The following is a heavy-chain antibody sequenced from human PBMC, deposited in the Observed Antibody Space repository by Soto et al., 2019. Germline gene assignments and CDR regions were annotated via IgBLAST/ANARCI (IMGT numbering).Heavy chain of an antibody. CDR3: GTSSMVDTAMAYSELYAFDI. CDR2: IYYSGSN. V-gene: IGHV4-59*01. J-gene: IGHJ3*02. D-gene: IGHD5-18*01. CDR1: GGSISSYY. Sequence: SETLSLTCTVSGGSISSYYWSWIRQPPGKGLEWIGYIYYSGSNNYNPPLKARVNISVDTSQNQFSLKLSSVTPADTAVYYCGTSSMVDTAMAYSELYAFDIWGQGTMVTVSS.